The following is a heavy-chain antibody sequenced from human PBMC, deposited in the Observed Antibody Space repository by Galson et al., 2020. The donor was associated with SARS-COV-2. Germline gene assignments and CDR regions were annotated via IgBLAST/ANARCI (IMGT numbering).Heavy chain of an antibody. V-gene: IGHV3-9*01. CDR1: GFTFDDYA. J-gene: IGHJ4*02. D-gene: IGHD6-13*01. CDR2: ISWNSGSI. CDR3: AKGYSSSWYVDY. Sequence: GGYLRLSCAASGFTFDDYAMHWVRQAPGKGLEWVSGISWNSGSIGYADSVKGRFTISRDNAKNSLYLQMNSLRAEDTALYYCAKGYSSSWYVDYWGQGTLVTVSS.